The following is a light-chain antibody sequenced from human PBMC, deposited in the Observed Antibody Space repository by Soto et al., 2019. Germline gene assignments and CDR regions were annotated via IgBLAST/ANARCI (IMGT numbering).Light chain of an antibody. Sequence: EIVLTQSPCILSRSPGERASLSCRASQSISSSFLAWYQQKNGQAPRLLIYGASSRATGIPDRFSGTGSETDFTLTISRLEPEEFAVYYCQQYDNSPITFGQGTRLEI. V-gene: IGKV3-20*01. CDR3: QQYDNSPIT. CDR1: QSISSSF. J-gene: IGKJ5*01. CDR2: GAS.